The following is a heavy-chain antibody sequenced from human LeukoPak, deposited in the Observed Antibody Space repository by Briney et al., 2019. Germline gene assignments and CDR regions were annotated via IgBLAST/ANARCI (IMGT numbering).Heavy chain of an antibody. D-gene: IGHD3-10*01. V-gene: IGHV4-39*01. J-gene: IGHJ4*02. Sequence: PSETLSLTCTVSGGSMNINRYYWAWIRQPPGKGLEWIGSIYYSGNAYYNMSLTSRVSISVDTSKSQFSLNLTSVTAADTVLYYCARLRWFGDLSEGRTKSFDYWGQGILVTVSS. CDR1: GGSMNINRYY. CDR2: IYYSGNA. CDR3: ARLRWFGDLSEGRTKSFDY.